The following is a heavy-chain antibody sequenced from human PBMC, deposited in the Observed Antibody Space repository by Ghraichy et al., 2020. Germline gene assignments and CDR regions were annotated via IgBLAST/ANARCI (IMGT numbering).Heavy chain of an antibody. Sequence: GGSLRLSCAASGFTFSSYAMTWVRQAPGKGLEWVSSLSGSGATTYYADSVKGRFTISRDNSKTPLYLQMNSLRAEDTAVYYCAKDSYYDFWSGYYSHYYYGMDVWGQGTTVTVS. CDR1: GFTFSSYA. V-gene: IGHV3-23*01. CDR2: LSGSGATT. J-gene: IGHJ6*02. CDR3: AKDSYYDFWSGYYSHYYYGMDV. D-gene: IGHD3-3*01.